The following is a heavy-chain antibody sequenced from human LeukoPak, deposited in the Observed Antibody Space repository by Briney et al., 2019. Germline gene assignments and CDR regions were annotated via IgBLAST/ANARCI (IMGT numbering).Heavy chain of an antibody. V-gene: IGHV4-31*03. J-gene: IGHJ4*02. Sequence: PSQTLSLTCTVSGGSISSGGYYWSWIRQHPGKGLEWIGYIYYSGSTYYNPSLKSRVTISADASKNQFSLKLSSVTAADTAVYYCAREKLDDSSGYYYRNFDYWGQGTLVTVSS. CDR2: IYYSGST. CDR1: GGSISSGGYY. D-gene: IGHD3-22*01. CDR3: AREKLDDSSGYYYRNFDY.